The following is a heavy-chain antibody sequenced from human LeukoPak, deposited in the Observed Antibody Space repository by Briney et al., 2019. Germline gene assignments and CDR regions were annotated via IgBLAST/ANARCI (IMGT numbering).Heavy chain of an antibody. D-gene: IGHD3/OR15-3a*01. Sequence: PSETLSLTCTVSGGSISSSSYYWGWLRQPPGRGLEWIGSIYYSGSTYYNPSLKSRVTISVDTSKNQFSLKLSSVTAADTAVYYWAREDPPLYDFWGRAGYYYYGMDVWGQGTTVTVSS. J-gene: IGHJ6*02. CDR1: GGSISSSSYY. V-gene: IGHV4-39*02. CDR3: AREDPPLYDFWGRAGYYYYGMDV. CDR2: IYYSGST.